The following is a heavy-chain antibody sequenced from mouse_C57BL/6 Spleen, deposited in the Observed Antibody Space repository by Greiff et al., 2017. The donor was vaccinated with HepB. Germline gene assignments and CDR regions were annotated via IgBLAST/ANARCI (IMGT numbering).Heavy chain of an antibody. V-gene: IGHV1-82*01. Sequence: VQLQQSGPELVKPGASVKISCKASGYAFSSSWMNWVKQRPGKGLEWIGRIYPGDGDTNYNGKFKGKATLTADKSSSTAYMQLSSLTSEDSAFYFCARTIWSYYGAYWGQGTLVTVSA. CDR2: IYPGDGDT. D-gene: IGHD1-1*01. CDR3: ARTIWSYYGAY. CDR1: GYAFSSSW. J-gene: IGHJ3*01.